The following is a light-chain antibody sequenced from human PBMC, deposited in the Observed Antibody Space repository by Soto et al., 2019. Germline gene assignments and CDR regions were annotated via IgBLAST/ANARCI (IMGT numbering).Light chain of an antibody. Sequence: QSALTKPPSVSGSPGQSVTISCTVTSSDVGSYNRVSWYQQPPGTAPKLMIYEVSNRPSGVPDRFSGSKSGNTASLTISGLQAEDEADYYCSLYTSSSLYVFGTGTKVTVL. V-gene: IGLV2-18*01. CDR3: SLYTSSSLYV. CDR1: SSDVGSYNR. CDR2: EVS. J-gene: IGLJ1*01.